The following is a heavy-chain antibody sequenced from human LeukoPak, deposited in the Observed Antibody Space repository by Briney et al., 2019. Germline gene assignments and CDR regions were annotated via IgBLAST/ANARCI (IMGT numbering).Heavy chain of an antibody. CDR3: AKFAEFLEWLFHAFDI. V-gene: IGHV3-23*01. D-gene: IGHD3-3*01. CDR2: LSGSGADT. J-gene: IGHJ3*02. CDR1: GFTFSKNA. Sequence: GGSLRLSCAASGFTFSKNAMSWVRQAPGKGLEWVSSLSGSGADTYYADSVKGRFTISRDNAKNTAYLQMNSLRAEDTAVYYCAKFAEFLEWLFHAFDIWGQGTMVTVSS.